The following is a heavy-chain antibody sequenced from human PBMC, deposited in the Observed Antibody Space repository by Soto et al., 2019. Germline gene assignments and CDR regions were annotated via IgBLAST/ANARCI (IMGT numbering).Heavy chain of an antibody. CDR1: GGSISSYY. J-gene: IGHJ4*02. Sequence: SETLSLTCTVSGGSISSYYWSWIRQPPGKGLEWIGYIYYSGITNYNPSLKSRITISVDTSKKQFSLKLSSVTAADTAVYYCARFLSYCSSTSCLYYFDYWGQGTLVTVSS. CDR2: IYYSGIT. D-gene: IGHD2-2*01. V-gene: IGHV4-59*01. CDR3: ARFLSYCSSTSCLYYFDY.